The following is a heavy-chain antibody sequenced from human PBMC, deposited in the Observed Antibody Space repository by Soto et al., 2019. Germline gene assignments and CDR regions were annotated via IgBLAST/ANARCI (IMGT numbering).Heavy chain of an antibody. CDR3: APNIFGYAYFGY. CDR2: IKSKTEGGTT. J-gene: IGHJ4*02. Sequence: EVQLVESGGALVKPGESLRLSCAASGFTLSNAWMSWVRQAPGKGLEWVGRIKSKTEGGTTDHAAPVKGRFNVSRADTNNTRCLNRNSLRNEDLGMYYCAPNIFGYAYFGYRGKITLVTVTT. V-gene: IGHV3-15*02. CDR1: GFTLSNAW. D-gene: IGHD5-12*01.